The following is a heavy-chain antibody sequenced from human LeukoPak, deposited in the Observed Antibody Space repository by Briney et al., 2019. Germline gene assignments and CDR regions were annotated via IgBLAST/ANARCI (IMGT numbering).Heavy chain of an antibody. CDR2: IYYSGST. D-gene: IGHD5-18*01. CDR3: ARDPSGYSLNGLDY. V-gene: IGHV4-39*07. Sequence: PSETLSLTCTVSGGSISSSSYYWGWIRQPPGKGLEWIGSIYYSGSTYYNPSLKSRVTISVDTSKNQFSLKLSSVTAADTAVYYCARDPSGYSLNGLDYWGQGTLVTVSS. CDR1: GGSISSSSYY. J-gene: IGHJ4*02.